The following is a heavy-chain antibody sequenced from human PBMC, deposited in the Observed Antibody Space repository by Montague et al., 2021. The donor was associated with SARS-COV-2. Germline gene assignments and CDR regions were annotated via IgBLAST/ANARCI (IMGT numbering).Heavy chain of an antibody. D-gene: IGHD3-16*02. J-gene: IGHJ4*02. CDR3: ARTTMITFGGVIVPFDY. Sequence: PALVKPTQTLTLTCTFSGFSLSTSGMCVSWIRQPPGKALEWLARIDWDDDKYYSTSLKTRLTIPKDTSKNQVVLTMTNMDPVDTATYYCARTTMITFGGVIVPFDYWGQGTLVTASS. V-gene: IGHV2-70*11. CDR2: IDWDDDK. CDR1: GFSLSTSGMC.